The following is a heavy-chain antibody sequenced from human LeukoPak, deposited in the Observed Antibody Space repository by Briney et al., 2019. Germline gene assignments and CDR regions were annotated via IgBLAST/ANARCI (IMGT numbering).Heavy chain of an antibody. J-gene: IGHJ6*03. CDR2: IFPIFGTA. CDR3: ARGRRRAAAGHYYYMDV. V-gene: IGHV1-69*01. Sequence: SVKVSCKASGGTFSSYAISWVRQAPGQGVEWMGGIFPIFGTANYAQKFQGRVTITADESTSTAYMELSSLRSEDTAVYYCARGRRRAAAGHYYYMDVWGKGTTVTVSS. D-gene: IGHD6-13*01. CDR1: GGTFSSYA.